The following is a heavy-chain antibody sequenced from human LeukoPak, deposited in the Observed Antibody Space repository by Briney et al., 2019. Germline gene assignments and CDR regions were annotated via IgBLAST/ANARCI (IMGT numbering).Heavy chain of an antibody. CDR2: ISSTGGI. CDR3: IVSRGYMYYFDY. Sequence: GGSLRLSYPASGFTVSSDYMTWVRQAPGKGLEGVSYISSTGGIWYADSVKGRFTISRDNAKNSLYLQMNSLRGEDTAVYYCIVSRGYMYYFDYWGQGTLDSVSS. CDR1: GFTVSSDY. V-gene: IGHV3-11*01. D-gene: IGHD3-22*01. J-gene: IGHJ4*02.